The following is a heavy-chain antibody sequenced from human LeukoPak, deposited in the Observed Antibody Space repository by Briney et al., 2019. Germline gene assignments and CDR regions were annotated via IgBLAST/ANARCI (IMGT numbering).Heavy chain of an antibody. V-gene: IGHV3-30-3*01. CDR1: RFTFSSYA. CDR3: ARDMGSHNNYALY. Sequence: GGSLRLSCAASRFTFSSYAMHWVRQAPGKGLEWVAIISYDGNNKYYADSVKGRFTISRDNSKNTLYLQMNSLGSEDTAVYYCARDMGSHNNYALYWGQGTLVTVSS. J-gene: IGHJ4*02. CDR2: ISYDGNNK. D-gene: IGHD4-11*01.